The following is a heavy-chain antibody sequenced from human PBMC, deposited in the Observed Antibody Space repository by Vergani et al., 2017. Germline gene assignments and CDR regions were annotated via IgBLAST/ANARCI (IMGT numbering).Heavy chain of an antibody. V-gene: IGHV3-30*03. CDR1: GFTFSSYG. Sequence: VQLVESGGGLVKPGGSLRLSCAASGFTFSSYGMHWVRQAPGKGLEWVAVISYDGSNKYYVDSVKGRFTISRDNAKNSLYLQMNNLRAEDTAVYYCARDSFLYLVVEDVNYWGQGTLVTVSS. D-gene: IGHD2-15*01. CDR3: ARDSFLYLVVEDVNY. CDR2: ISYDGSNK. J-gene: IGHJ4*02.